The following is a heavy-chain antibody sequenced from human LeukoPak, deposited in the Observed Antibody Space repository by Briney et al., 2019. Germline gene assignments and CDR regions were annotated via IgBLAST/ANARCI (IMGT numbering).Heavy chain of an antibody. J-gene: IGHJ6*02. Sequence: SQTLSLTCTVSGGSISSDNYYWSWIRQPPGKGLEWIGYIFYSGKTYYNPSLKSRVIISRDTSKNQFSLEVTSVTAADTAVYYCVGEKWVKAGNSWLHYGKDVWGQGTSVIVSS. CDR3: VGEKWVKAGNSWLHYGKDV. V-gene: IGHV4-30-4*01. CDR1: GGSISSDNYY. CDR2: IFYSGKT. D-gene: IGHD6-13*01.